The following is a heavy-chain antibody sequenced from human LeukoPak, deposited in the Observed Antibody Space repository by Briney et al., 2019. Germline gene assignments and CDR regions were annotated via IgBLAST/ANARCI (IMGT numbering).Heavy chain of an antibody. CDR2: IYYSGGT. CDR1: GGSISTYY. Sequence: SETLSLTCTVSGGSISTYYWSWIRQPPGKGLEWIGYIYYSGGTNYNPSLKSRLTISVDTSKDQFSLRLSSVTAADTAVYYCARSPTGGSPFFDYWGQGTLVTVSS. CDR3: ARSPTGGSPFFDY. J-gene: IGHJ4*02. D-gene: IGHD2-15*01. V-gene: IGHV4-59*01.